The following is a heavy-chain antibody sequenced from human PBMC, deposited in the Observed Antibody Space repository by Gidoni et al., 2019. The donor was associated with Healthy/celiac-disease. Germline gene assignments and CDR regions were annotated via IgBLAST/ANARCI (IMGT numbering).Heavy chain of an antibody. CDR3: ARSYCGGDCYYRSYYGMDV. CDR2: INHSGST. J-gene: IGHJ6*02. V-gene: IGHV4-34*01. D-gene: IGHD2-21*01. CDR1: GGSFSGSY. Sequence: QVQLQQWGAGLLKPSETLSLTCAVYGGSFSGSYWSWIRQPPGKGLEWIGEINHSGSTNYNPSLKSRVTISVDTSKNQCSLKLSSVTAADTAVYYCARSYCGGDCYYRSYYGMDVWGQGTTVTVSS.